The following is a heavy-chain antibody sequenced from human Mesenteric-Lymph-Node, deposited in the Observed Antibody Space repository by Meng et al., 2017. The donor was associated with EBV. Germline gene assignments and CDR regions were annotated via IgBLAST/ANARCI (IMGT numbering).Heavy chain of an antibody. J-gene: IGHJ4*02. V-gene: IGHV4-34*11. Sequence: VGLRQWGAGQLERSETLHPTGEASVGSFGGYHSSWIRYRPGKGLEWIGILYYSGGTDHNPSLESRATISVDTSKNLFSLKLNFVPEADTAIDSCARDSYDLCTGYKYDSWGQGTLVTASS. CDR2: LYYSGGT. CDR1: VGSFGGYH. D-gene: IGHD3/OR15-3a*01. CDR3: ARDSYDLCTGYKYDS.